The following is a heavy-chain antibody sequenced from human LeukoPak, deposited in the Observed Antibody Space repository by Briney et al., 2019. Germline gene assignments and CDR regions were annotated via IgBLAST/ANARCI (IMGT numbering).Heavy chain of an antibody. D-gene: IGHD5-24*01. CDR3: AVEMATIGGLR. CDR2: ISVSSTSI. Sequence: GGSLRLSCAGTGFAFSDYFLTWIRQAPGKGLEWLSGISVSSTSIYYADSVKGRFTISRDNSKNTLYLQMNSLRAEDTAVYYCAVEMATIGGLRWGQGTLVTVSS. CDR1: GFAFSDYF. V-gene: IGHV3-11*04. J-gene: IGHJ4*02.